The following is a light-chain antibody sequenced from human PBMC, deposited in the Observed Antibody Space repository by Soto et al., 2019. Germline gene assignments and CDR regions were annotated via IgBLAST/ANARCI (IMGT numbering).Light chain of an antibody. Sequence: QPVLTQSPSASASLGASVKLTCTLSSGHSSYAIAWHQQQPEKGPRYLMKLNSDGSHSKGDGIPDRFSGSSSGAERYITISSLQSEDEADYYCQTWGTGVFGGGTKLTVL. CDR3: QTWGTGV. V-gene: IGLV4-69*01. CDR2: LNSDGSH. J-gene: IGLJ3*02. CDR1: SGHSSYA.